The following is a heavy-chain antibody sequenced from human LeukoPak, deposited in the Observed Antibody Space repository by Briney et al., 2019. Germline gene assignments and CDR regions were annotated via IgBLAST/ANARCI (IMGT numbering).Heavy chain of an antibody. CDR2: IYNTGTT. CDR1: GFTFSDYY. D-gene: IGHD4-23*01. CDR3: AGYGGFSK. Sequence: GGSLRLSCVASGFTFSDYYMSWIRQAPGKGLAWVSTIYNTGTTNYADSVKGRFTISRDNSKNTVYLQMNSLRAEDMAIYYCAGYGGFSKWGQGTHVTVSS. J-gene: IGHJ4*02. V-gene: IGHV3-53*01.